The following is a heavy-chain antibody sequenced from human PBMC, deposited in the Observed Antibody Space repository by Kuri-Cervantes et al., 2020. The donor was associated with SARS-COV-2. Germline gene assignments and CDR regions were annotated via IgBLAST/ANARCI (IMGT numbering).Heavy chain of an antibody. CDR1: GYSFTSYW. CDR3: ARGYCSGGSCYSEDYFVY. Sequence: GESLKISCKGSGYSFTSYWIGWVRQMPGKGLEWMGIIYPGDSDTRYSPSFQGQVTISADKSISTAYLQWSSLKASDTAMYYCARGYCSGGSCYSEDYFVYWGQGTLVTVSS. D-gene: IGHD2-15*01. J-gene: IGHJ4*02. CDR2: IYPGDSDT. V-gene: IGHV5-51*01.